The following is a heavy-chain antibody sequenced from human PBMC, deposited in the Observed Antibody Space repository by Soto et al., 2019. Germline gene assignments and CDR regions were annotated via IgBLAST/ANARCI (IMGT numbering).Heavy chain of an antibody. Sequence: QVQLQESGPGLVKPSQTLSLTCAISGDSVSSNSAAWNWSRQSPSRGLEWLGRTYYRSRWYNDYAVSVRNRITVNPDTSKNQFSLQLTSVTPEDTAVYYCAGTTSHYWYYMDVWGKGTTVTVSS. V-gene: IGHV6-1*01. CDR2: TYYRSRWYN. CDR3: AGTTSHYWYYMDV. CDR1: GDSVSSNSAA. J-gene: IGHJ6*03. D-gene: IGHD1-7*01.